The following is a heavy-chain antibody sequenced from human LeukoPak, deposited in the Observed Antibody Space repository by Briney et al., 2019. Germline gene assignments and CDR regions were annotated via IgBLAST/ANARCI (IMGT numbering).Heavy chain of an antibody. D-gene: IGHD2-2*01. J-gene: IGHJ6*02. V-gene: IGHV1-2*06. Sequence: GASVKVSCKASGYTFTGYYMHWVRQDPGQGLEWMGRINPNSGGTNYAQKFQGRVTMTRDTSISTAYMELSRLRSDDTAVYYCAREGGLVPAAIYYYYGMDVWGQGTTVTVSS. CDR1: GYTFTGYY. CDR3: AREGGLVPAAIYYYYGMDV. CDR2: INPNSGGT.